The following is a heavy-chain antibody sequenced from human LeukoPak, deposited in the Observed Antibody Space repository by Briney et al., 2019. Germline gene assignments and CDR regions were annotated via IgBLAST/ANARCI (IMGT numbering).Heavy chain of an antibody. CDR3: ARDSRDSDYGDPRYFDY. CDR1: GGTFSSYD. Sequence: GASVKVSCKASGGTFSSYDINWVRQATGQGLEWMGWMNPNSGNTGYAQKFQGRVTMTRNTSISTAYMELSSLRSEDTAVYYCARDSRDSDYGDPRYFDYWGQGTLVTVSS. CDR2: MNPNSGNT. D-gene: IGHD4-17*01. J-gene: IGHJ4*02. V-gene: IGHV1-8*01.